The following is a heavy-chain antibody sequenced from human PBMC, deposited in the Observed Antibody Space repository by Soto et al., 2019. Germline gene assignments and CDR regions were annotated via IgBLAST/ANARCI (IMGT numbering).Heavy chain of an antibody. D-gene: IGHD6-13*01. CDR1: GFTFSSYA. CDR3: ARGWIAAAGKGRFEY. CDR2: ISYDGSNK. V-gene: IGHV3-30-3*01. Sequence: PGGSLRLSCAASGFTFSSYAMHWVRQAPGKGLEWVAVISYDGSNKYYADSVKGRFTISRDNSKNTLYLQMNSLRAEDTAVYYCARGWIAAAGKGRFEYWGQGTLVTVSS. J-gene: IGHJ4*02.